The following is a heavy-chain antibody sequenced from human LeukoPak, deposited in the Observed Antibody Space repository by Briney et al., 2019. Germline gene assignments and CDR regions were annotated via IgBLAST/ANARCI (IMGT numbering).Heavy chain of an antibody. J-gene: IGHJ6*03. D-gene: IGHD7-27*01. Sequence: SQTLSLTCTVSGGSISSGSYYWSWIRQPAGKGLEWIGRIYTSGSTNYNPSLKSRVTISVDTSKNQFSLKLSSVTAADTAVYYCARGTWGSLYYYYYYMDVWGKGTTVTVSS. V-gene: IGHV4-61*02. CDR2: IYTSGST. CDR1: GGSISSGSYY. CDR3: ARGTWGSLYYYYYYMDV.